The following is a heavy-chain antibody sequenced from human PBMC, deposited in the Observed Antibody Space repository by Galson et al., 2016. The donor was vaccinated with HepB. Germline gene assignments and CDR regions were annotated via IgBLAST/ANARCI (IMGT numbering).Heavy chain of an antibody. V-gene: IGHV1-3*01. CDR2: IKAGTGDT. J-gene: IGHJ4*02. Sequence: SVKVSCKASGYTFSSYIIHWVRQAPGQRLEWMGWIKAGTGDTKYSQNFQGRLTITRDTSASTAYMELSSLRSEDAAVYYCARDLGESAVTTPILYWGQGTPVIVSS. CDR1: GYTFSSYI. D-gene: IGHD3-16*01. CDR3: ARDLGESAVTTPILY.